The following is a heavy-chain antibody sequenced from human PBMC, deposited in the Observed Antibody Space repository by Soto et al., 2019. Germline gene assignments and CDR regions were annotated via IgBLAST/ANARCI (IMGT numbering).Heavy chain of an antibody. CDR1: GFTFSSYG. V-gene: IGHV3-33*01. D-gene: IGHD5-18*01. CDR2: IWYDGSNK. J-gene: IGHJ6*02. CDR3: ARDRDLQLWFWGMDV. Sequence: QVQLVESGGGVVQPGRSLRLSCAASGFTFSSYGMHWVRQAPGKGLEWVAVIWYDGSNKYYADSVKGRFTISRDNSKNTVYVRMNSLRVEDTAVYYCARDRDLQLWFWGMDVWGQGTTVTVSS.